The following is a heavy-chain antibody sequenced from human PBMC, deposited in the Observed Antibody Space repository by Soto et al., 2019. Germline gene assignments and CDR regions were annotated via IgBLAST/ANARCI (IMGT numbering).Heavy chain of an antibody. CDR2: IYHSGST. CDR1: GGSISSGGYS. D-gene: IGHD2-15*01. V-gene: IGHV4-30-2*01. Sequence: PSETLSLTCAVSGGSISSGGYSWSWIRQPPGKGLEWIGYIYHSGSTYYNPSLKGRVTISVDRSKNQFSLKLSSVTAADTAVYYCARAVLPRGYYYGMDVWGQGTTVTVSS. CDR3: ARAVLPRGYYYGMDV. J-gene: IGHJ6*02.